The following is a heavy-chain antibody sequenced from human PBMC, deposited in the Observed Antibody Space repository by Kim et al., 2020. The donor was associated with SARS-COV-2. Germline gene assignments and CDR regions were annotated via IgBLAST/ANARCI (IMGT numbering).Heavy chain of an antibody. V-gene: IGHV3-23*01. Sequence: GGSLRLSCAASGFTFSSYAMSWVRQAPGKGLEWVSAISGSGSSIYYAVSVKGRYTISRDNSKNTLYLQMNSLRAEDTAVYYCAKGGAGYNWNEDAFDIWGQGTMVTVSS. CDR1: GFTFSSYA. J-gene: IGHJ3*02. CDR3: AKGGAGYNWNEDAFDI. CDR2: ISGSGSSI. D-gene: IGHD1-1*01.